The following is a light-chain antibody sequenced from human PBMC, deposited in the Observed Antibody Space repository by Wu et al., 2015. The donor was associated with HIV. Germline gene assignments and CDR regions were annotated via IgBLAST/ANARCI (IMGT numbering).Light chain of an antibody. CDR1: QSISNH. J-gene: IGKJ5*01. Sequence: DIVLTQSPATLSLAPGDRAALSCRASQSISNHLVWYQQKSGQAPRLLIYASSQKPPGIPARFSGRGSGTDFTLTISSLEPEDSAVYYCQQHTNWPLTFGQGTRLEIK. CDR2: ASS. V-gene: IGKV3-11*01. CDR3: QQHTNWPLT.